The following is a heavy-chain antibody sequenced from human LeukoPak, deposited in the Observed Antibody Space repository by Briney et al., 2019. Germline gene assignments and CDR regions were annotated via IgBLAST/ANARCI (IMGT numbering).Heavy chain of an antibody. CDR1: GGTFNNSA. V-gene: IGHV1-69*05. CDR3: ARDVHGDYGSGWFDP. CDR2: IMPLFGTA. Sequence: SVKVSCRTSGGTFNNSAISWVRQAPGQGLEWLGGIMPLFGTAGYAQKFQGRVTITKDESTRTVYLELTSLTSDDTAGYYCARDVHGDYGSGWFDPWGQGTLVSVSS. J-gene: IGHJ5*02. D-gene: IGHD4-17*01.